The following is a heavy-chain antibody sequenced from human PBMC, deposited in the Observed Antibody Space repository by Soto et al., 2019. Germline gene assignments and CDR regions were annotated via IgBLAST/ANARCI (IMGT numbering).Heavy chain of an antibody. CDR2: IIPIFGTA. CDR1: GGSFNRQT. V-gene: IGHV1-69*01. D-gene: IGHD3-22*01. CDR3: ARGWGYDSTDYYYAY. Sequence: QVQLVQSGDEVRKTGSSVRVSCKASGGSFNRQTISWVRQAPGQGLEWMGGIIPIFGTANHAQKFQGRVTIIADESTSKVYMEFGTLRSDNTAIYYCARGWGYDSTDYYYAYWGQGTLVIVSS. J-gene: IGHJ4*02.